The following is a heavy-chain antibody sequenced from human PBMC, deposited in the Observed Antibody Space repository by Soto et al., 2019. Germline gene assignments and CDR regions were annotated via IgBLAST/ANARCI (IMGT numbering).Heavy chain of an antibody. V-gene: IGHV1-24*01. J-gene: IGHJ4*02. D-gene: IGHD3-22*01. CDR3: ATPTVASHSSCSSRFDF. CDR2: FDPEDGET. Sequence: KGLEWMGGFDPEDGETVYAQKFQDRVTMTEDTSTDTAYMELRSLTSEDTAVYFCATPTVASHSSCSSRFDFWGQGTLVTVSS.